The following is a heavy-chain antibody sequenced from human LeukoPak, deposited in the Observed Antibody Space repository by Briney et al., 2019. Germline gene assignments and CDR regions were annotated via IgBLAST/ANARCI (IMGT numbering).Heavy chain of an antibody. D-gene: IGHD5/OR15-5a*01. V-gene: IGHV4-39*01. CDR3: ARHFLRRLVSTPLRY. Sequence: SETLSLTCAVSGDSISSTTYYWAWIRQPPGKGLEWIGSISYSGSPYYNPSLKSRVTMSVDTSKNQFSVNLTSVTAADTATYYCARHFLRRLVSTPLRYWGQGTLVSVS. CDR2: ISYSGSP. J-gene: IGHJ4*02. CDR1: GDSISSTTYY.